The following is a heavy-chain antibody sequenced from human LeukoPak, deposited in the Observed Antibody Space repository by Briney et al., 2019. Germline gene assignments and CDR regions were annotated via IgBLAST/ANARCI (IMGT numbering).Heavy chain of an antibody. CDR1: GFTFSNAW. D-gene: IGHD3-16*01. Sequence: KPGGPLRLSCAASGFTFSNAWMSWVRQAPGKGLEWVGRIKSKTDGGTTDYAAPVKGRFTISRDDPKNTLYLQMNSLKTEDTAVYYCTTDMRLGELYYWGQGTLVTVFS. CDR2: IKSKTDGGTT. V-gene: IGHV3-15*01. CDR3: TTDMRLGELYY. J-gene: IGHJ4*02.